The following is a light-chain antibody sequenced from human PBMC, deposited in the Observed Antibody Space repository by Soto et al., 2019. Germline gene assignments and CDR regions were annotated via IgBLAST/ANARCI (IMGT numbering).Light chain of an antibody. Sequence: QTVVTQEPSLTLSPGGTVTLTCATSTGAVTSGYYPNWFQQKPGQAPRALIYSTNNKYSWTPARFSGSLLGGKAALTLSGVQPEDEAAYYCLLYYGGQLGVFGGGTKLTVL. CDR1: TGAVTSGYY. J-gene: IGLJ2*01. CDR2: STN. CDR3: LLYYGGQLGV. V-gene: IGLV7-43*01.